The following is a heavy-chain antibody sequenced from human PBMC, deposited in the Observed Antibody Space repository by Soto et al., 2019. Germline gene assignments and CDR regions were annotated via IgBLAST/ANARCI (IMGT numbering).Heavy chain of an antibody. J-gene: IGHJ6*02. V-gene: IGHV4-4*08. CDR3: ARDSQGVPAVTPGYHYFGMDG. D-gene: IGHD2-2*01. CDR2: VYTSDYT. Sequence: SEPLSLTCSVSGSSIRSYYWHWIRPPPGKGLEWIGYVYTSDYTRYSSSLKSRVTISVDTSKSQFYLRLNSVTAVDTAVYYCARDSQGVPAVTPGYHYFGMDGWGQGTKVTVSS. CDR1: GSSIRSYY.